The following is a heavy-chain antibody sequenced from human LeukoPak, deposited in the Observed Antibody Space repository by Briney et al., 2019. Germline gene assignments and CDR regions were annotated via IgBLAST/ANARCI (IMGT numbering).Heavy chain of an antibody. J-gene: IGHJ5*02. CDR2: IETDGSTS. CDR1: GFTFNLNR. Sequence: PGGSLRLSCAASGFTFNLNRIHWVRQVPGKGLEWISWIETDGSTSGYLRSVQGRFTVSRDNAKNSLYLQMNSLRAEDTAVYYCARDWDIVATNSGWFDPWGQGTLVTVSS. CDR3: ARDWDIVATNSGWFDP. D-gene: IGHD5-12*01. V-gene: IGHV3-74*01.